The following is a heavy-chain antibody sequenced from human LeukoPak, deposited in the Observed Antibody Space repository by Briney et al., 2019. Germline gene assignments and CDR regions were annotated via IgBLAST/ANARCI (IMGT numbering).Heavy chain of an antibody. D-gene: IGHD3-3*01. Sequence: SQTLSLTCTVSGGSISSGSYYWSWIRQPAGKGLEWLGRIYTSGTTNYNPSIKSRVTISIDTSKNQFSLKLSSVTAADTAVYYCARGGITRGYWGQGTLVTVSS. CDR3: ARGGITRGY. V-gene: IGHV4-61*02. CDR2: IYTSGTT. J-gene: IGHJ4*02. CDR1: GGSISSGSYY.